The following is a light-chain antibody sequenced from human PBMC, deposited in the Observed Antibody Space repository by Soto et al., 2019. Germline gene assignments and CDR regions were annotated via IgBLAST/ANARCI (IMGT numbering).Light chain of an antibody. CDR3: QQYNSYQWT. CDR1: QCNSSW. CDR2: DSS. V-gene: IGKV1-5*01. J-gene: IGKJ1*01. Sequence: DIQMTQSPSTLSASVGDRVTITCRASQCNSSWLAWYQQKPGKAPKLLIYDSSSLESGVPSRFSGSGSGTEFTLTISSLQPDDFATYYCQQYNSYQWTFGQGTKVEIK.